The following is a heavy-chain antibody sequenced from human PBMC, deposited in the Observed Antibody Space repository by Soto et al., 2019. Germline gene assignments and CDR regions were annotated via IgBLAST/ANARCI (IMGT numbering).Heavy chain of an antibody. CDR1: GYTLTELS. Sequence: AASVKVSCKVSGYTLTELSMHWVRQAPGKGLEWMGGFDPEDGETIYAQKFQGRVTMTEDTSTDTAYMELSSLRSEDTAVYYCATGPSSGWYFLLDYWGQGTLVTVSS. CDR2: FDPEDGET. V-gene: IGHV1-24*01. D-gene: IGHD6-19*01. CDR3: ATGPSSGWYFLLDY. J-gene: IGHJ4*02.